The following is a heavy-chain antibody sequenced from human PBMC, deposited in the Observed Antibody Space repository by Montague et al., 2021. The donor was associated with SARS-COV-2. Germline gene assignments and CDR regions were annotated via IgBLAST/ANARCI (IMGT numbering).Heavy chain of an antibody. D-gene: IGHD4-17*01. CDR1: DDSIRRSTYY. J-gene: IGHJ6*02. CDR2: VNYGGNN. Sequence: SETLSLTCAVSDDSIRRSTYYWGWIRQPPGKGLEWVGSVNYGGNNYYNPSLKSRVTMSVDTSKNQFSLKLSSVTAADTAVYYCARDRTADDYDDYESAGYSYYYGMDVWGQGTTVTVSS. V-gene: IGHV4-39*07. CDR3: ARDRTADDYDDYESAGYSYYYGMDV.